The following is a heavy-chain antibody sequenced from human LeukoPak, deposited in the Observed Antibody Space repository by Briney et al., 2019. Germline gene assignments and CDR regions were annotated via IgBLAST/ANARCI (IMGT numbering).Heavy chain of an antibody. J-gene: IGHJ6*02. CDR3: ARDTMYAPAATFYYYGMDV. D-gene: IGHD2-2*01. V-gene: IGHV3-21*01. Sequence: GGSLRLSCAASGVTFSSYSMNCVRQAPGKGLEWVSSISSSSSYIYYADSVKGRFTLSRDNAKNSLYLQMNSLRAEDTAVYYCARDTMYAPAATFYYYGMDVWGQGTTVTVSS. CDR2: ISSSSSYI. CDR1: GVTFSSYS.